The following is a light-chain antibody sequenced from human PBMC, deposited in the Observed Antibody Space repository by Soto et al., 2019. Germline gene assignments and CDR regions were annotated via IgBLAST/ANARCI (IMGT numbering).Light chain of an antibody. V-gene: IGKV1-5*03. J-gene: IGKJ1*01. Sequence: DIQMTQSPSTLSGSVGDRVTITCRASQTISSWLAWYQQKPGKAPKLLIYKASTLKSGVPLRFSGSGSGTEFTLTINSLQPDDFATYYCQQYDTYWTFGQGTKV. CDR3: QQYDTYWT. CDR1: QTISSW. CDR2: KAS.